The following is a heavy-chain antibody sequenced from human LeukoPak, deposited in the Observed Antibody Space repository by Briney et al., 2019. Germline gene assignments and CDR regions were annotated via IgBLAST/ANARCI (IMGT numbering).Heavy chain of an antibody. CDR1: GFTFSSYG. V-gene: IGHV3-30*03. J-gene: IGHJ4*02. Sequence: PGRSLRLSCAASGFTFSSYGMHWVRQAPGKGLEWVAVISYDGSNKYYADSVKGRFTISRGNSKNTLYLQMNSLRADDTAVYYCARDGAQTYWGQGTLVTVSS. D-gene: IGHD3-16*01. CDR3: ARDGAQTY. CDR2: ISYDGSNK.